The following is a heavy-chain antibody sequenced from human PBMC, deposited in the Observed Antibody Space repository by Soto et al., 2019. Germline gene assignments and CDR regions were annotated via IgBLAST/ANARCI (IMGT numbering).Heavy chain of an antibody. CDR3: ATSPTSLYSGYVGDYYYYGMDV. V-gene: IGHV4-30-4*01. CDR2: IYYSGST. J-gene: IGHJ6*02. Sequence: SETLSLTCTVSGGSISSGDYYWSWIRQPPGKGLEWIGYIYYSGSTYYNPSLKSRVTISVDTSKNQFSLKLSSVTAADTAVYYCATSPTSLYSGYVGDYYYYGMDVWGQGTTVTVSS. CDR1: GGSISSGDYY. D-gene: IGHD5-12*01.